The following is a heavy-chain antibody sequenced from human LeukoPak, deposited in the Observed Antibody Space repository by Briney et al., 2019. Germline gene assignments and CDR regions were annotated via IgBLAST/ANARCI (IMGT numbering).Heavy chain of an antibody. Sequence: GASVKVSCKASGYTFTSYDINWVRQAAGQGLEWMGWMNPNSGNTGCAQKFQGRVTMTRNTSISTAYMELSSLRPEDTAVYYCARARGDFDYWGQGTLVTVSS. CDR1: GYTFTSYD. J-gene: IGHJ4*02. CDR2: MNPNSGNT. CDR3: ARARGDFDY. D-gene: IGHD3-10*01. V-gene: IGHV1-8*01.